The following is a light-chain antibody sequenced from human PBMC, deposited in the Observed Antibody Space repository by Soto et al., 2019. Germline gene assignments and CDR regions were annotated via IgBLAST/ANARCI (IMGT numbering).Light chain of an antibody. V-gene: IGLV2-14*01. CDR1: SNDVGGYTF. Sequence: QSVLTQPASVSGSPGQSITISCTGTSNDVGGYTFVSWYQQHPNKAPKLLISDVSNRPSGVSNRFSGSKSGNTASLTISVXXAEDEADYYCISYTSSSSFFVFGSGTKLTVL. J-gene: IGLJ1*01. CDR2: DVS. CDR3: ISYTSSSSFFV.